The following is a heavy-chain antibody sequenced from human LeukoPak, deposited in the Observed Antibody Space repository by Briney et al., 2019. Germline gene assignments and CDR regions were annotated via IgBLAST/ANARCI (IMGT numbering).Heavy chain of an antibody. CDR1: GGSISSGGYS. J-gene: IGHJ4*02. D-gene: IGHD5-12*01. CDR3: ARGDPKMATTYFDY. V-gene: IGHV4-30-2*01. CDR2: IYHSGST. Sequence: SETLSLTCAVSGGSISSGGYSWSWIRQPPRKGLEWIGYIYHSGSTYYNPSLKSRVTISVDRSKNQFSLKLSSVTAADTAVYYCARGDPKMATTYFDYWGQGTLVTVSS.